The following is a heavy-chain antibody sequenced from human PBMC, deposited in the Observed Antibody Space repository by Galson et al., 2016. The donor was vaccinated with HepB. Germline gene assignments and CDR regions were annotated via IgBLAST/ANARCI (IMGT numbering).Heavy chain of an antibody. D-gene: IGHD3-10*01. CDR3: ARVMVRGTHCLDV. J-gene: IGHJ6*02. V-gene: IGHV5-51*01. Sequence: QSGAEVKRPGESLKISCQGSRDSFTGYWIAWVRQMPGKGLEWMGIIYPGDSDAKYSPSFQGHDTFSADKSTTTAYLQWSSLTVADSAIYYCARVMVRGTHCLDVWGQGTTVTVSS. CDR2: IYPGDSDA. CDR1: RDSFTGYW.